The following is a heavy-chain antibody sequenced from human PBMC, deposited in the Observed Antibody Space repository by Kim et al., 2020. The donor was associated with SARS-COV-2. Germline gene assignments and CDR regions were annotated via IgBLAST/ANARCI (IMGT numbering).Heavy chain of an antibody. CDR3: ARRRITMVRGVITDYYYYYGMDA. Sequence: ASVKVSCKASGYTFTSYDINWVRQATGQGLEWMGWMNPNSGNTGYAQKFQGRVTMTSNTSISTTYMEMSSLRSEDTAVYYCARRRITMVRGVITDYYYYYGMDAWGQGTTVPVSS. J-gene: IGHJ6*02. D-gene: IGHD3-10*01. CDR1: GYTFTSYD. CDR2: MNPNSGNT. V-gene: IGHV1-8*01.